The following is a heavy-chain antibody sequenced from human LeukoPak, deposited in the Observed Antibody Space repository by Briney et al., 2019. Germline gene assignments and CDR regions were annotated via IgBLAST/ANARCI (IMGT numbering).Heavy chain of an antibody. CDR2: ISGSGGST. CDR3: AKTAHVLRFLEWLSLGSDTELQKTFDY. V-gene: IGHV3-23*01. CDR1: GFTFSSYA. J-gene: IGHJ4*02. Sequence: PGGSLRLSCAASGFTFSSYAMSWVRQAPGKGLEWVSAISGSGGSTYYADSVKGRFTISRDNSKNTLYLQMNSLRAEDTAVYYCAKTAHVLRFLEWLSLGSDTELQKTFDYWGQGTLVTVSS. D-gene: IGHD3-3*01.